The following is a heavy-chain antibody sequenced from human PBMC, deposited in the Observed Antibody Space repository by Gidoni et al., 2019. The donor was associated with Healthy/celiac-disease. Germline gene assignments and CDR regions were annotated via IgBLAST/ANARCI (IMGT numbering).Heavy chain of an antibody. CDR2: IRSKAYGGTT. Sequence: EVQLVESGGGLVKPGRSLKLSCTVSGFTFGDYAMSWFRQAPGKGLEWVGFIRSKAYGGTTEYAASVKGRFTISRDDSKSIAYLQMNSLKTEDTAVYYCTRGIIEHYYGSGNDYWGQGTLVTVSS. CDR1: GFTFGDYA. CDR3: TRGIIEHYYGSGNDY. D-gene: IGHD3-10*01. V-gene: IGHV3-49*05. J-gene: IGHJ4*02.